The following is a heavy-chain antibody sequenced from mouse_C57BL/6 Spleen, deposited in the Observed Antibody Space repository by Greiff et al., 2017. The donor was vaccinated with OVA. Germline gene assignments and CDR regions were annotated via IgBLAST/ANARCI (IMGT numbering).Heavy chain of an antibody. CDR3: ARRGDYDWFAY. D-gene: IGHD2-4*01. J-gene: IGHJ3*01. V-gene: IGHV1-54*01. CDR2: INPGSGGT. CDR1: GYAFTNYL. Sequence: VQLVESGAELVRPGTSVKVSCKASGYAFTNYLIEWVKQRPGQGLEWIGVINPGSGGTNYNEKFKGKATLTADKSSSTAYMQLSSLTSEDSAVYVCARRGDYDWFAYWGQGTLVTVSA.